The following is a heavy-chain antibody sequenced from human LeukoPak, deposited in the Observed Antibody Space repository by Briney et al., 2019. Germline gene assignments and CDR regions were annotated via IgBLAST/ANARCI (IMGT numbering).Heavy chain of an antibody. D-gene: IGHD3-9*01. CDR3: ARGFTVLRYFDWFSHLFDP. V-gene: IGHV4-39*07. CDR2: IYYSGST. CDR1: GGSISSSSYY. J-gene: IGHJ5*02. Sequence: SETLSLTCTVSGGSISSSSYYWGWIRQPPGKGLEWIGSIYYSGSTYYNPSLKSRVTISVDTSKNQFSLKLSSVTAADTAVYYCARGFTVLRYFDWFSHLFDPWGQGTLVTVSS.